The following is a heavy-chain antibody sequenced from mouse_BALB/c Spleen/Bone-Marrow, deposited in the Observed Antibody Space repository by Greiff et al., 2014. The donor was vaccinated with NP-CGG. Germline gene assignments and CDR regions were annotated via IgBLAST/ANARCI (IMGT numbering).Heavy chain of an antibody. CDR2: IDPANGNT. J-gene: IGHJ2*01. CDR3: ARYRLGTYFDY. CDR1: GFYIKDTH. D-gene: IGHD1-2*01. Sequence: VQLQQPGAELVKPGASVKLSCTASGFYIKDTHMHWVKQRPEQGLEWIGRIDPANGNTKYDPKFQGKATITADTSSNTAYLQLSSLTSEDTAVYYCARYRLGTYFDYWGQGTTLTVSS. V-gene: IGHV14-3*02.